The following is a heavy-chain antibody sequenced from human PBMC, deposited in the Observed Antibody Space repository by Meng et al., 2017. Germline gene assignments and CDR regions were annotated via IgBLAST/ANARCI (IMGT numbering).Heavy chain of an antibody. CDR1: GGSISSSSYS. J-gene: IGHJ4*02. CDR2: IYYSGTT. Sequence: SETLSLTCTVSGGSISSSSYSWGWIRQPPGKGLEWIATIYYSGTTFYNPSLESRVTISVDTSRNQFYLKMSSVNAADTAVYFCARGEDQYKIGNYWGQGTLVTVSS. V-gene: IGHV4-39*07. D-gene: IGHD1-1*01. CDR3: ARGEDQYKIGNY.